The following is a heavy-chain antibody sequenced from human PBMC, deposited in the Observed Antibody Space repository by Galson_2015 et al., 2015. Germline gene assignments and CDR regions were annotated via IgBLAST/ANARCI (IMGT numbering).Heavy chain of an antibody. V-gene: IGHV4-59*01. CDR2: IYYSGST. CDR3: ARGQQLVPTWFDP. Sequence: ETLSLTCTVSGGSISSYYWSWIRQPPGKGLEWIGYIYYSGSTNYNPSLRSRVTISVDTSKNQFSLKLSSVTAADTAVYYCARGQQLVPTWFDPWGQGTLVTVSS. CDR1: GGSISSYY. D-gene: IGHD6-13*01. J-gene: IGHJ5*02.